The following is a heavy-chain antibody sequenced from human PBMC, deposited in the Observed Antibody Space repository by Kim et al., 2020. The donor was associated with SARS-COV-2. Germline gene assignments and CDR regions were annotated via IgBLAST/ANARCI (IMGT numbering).Heavy chain of an antibody. D-gene: IGHD7-27*01. CDR2: IYYSGST. J-gene: IGHJ6*02. Sequence: SETLSLTCTVSGGSISSGGYYWSWIRQHPGKGLEWIGYIYYSGSTYYNPSLKSRVTISVDTSKNQFSLKLSSVTAADTAVYYCARVGNWGYYGMDVWGQGTTVTVSS. V-gene: IGHV4-31*03. CDR1: GGSISSGGYY. CDR3: ARVGNWGYYGMDV.